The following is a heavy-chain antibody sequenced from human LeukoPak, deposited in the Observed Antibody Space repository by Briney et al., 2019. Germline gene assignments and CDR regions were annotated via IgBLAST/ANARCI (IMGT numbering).Heavy chain of an antibody. Sequence: GASVEVSCKASGYTFTGYYMHWVRQAPGQGLEWMGWINPNSGGTNYAQKFQGRVTMTRDTSISTAYMALSRLRSDDTAVYYCARDRSYGNFIYYYYYGMDVWGQGTTVTVSS. D-gene: IGHD5-18*01. J-gene: IGHJ6*02. V-gene: IGHV1-2*02. CDR2: INPNSGGT. CDR3: ARDRSYGNFIYYYYYGMDV. CDR1: GYTFTGYY.